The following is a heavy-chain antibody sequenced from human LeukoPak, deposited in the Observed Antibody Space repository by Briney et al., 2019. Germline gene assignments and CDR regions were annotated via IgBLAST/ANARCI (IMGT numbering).Heavy chain of an antibody. CDR2: IIPIFGTA. J-gene: IGHJ6*02. CDR1: GGTFSSYA. V-gene: IGHV1-69*13. CDR3: ASATLGSSYTYYGMDV. D-gene: IGHD2-15*01. Sequence: SVKVSCKASGGTFSSYAISWVRQAPGQGLEWMGGIIPIFGTANYAQKFQGRVTITADESTSTAYMELSSPRSEDTAVYYCASATLGSSYTYYGMDVWGQGTTVTVSS.